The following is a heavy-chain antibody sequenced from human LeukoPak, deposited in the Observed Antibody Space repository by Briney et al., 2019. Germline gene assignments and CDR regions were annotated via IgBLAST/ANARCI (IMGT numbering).Heavy chain of an antibody. CDR3: ARDYDYYDSSGYYLHYYYYYGMDV. V-gene: IGHV3-74*01. Sequence: GGSLRLYCAASGFTFSSYWLHWVRQAPGKGLVWVSRINSDGSSTSYADSVKGRFTISRDNAKNTLYLQMNSLRAEDTAVYYCARDYDYYDSSGYYLHYYYYYGMDVWGQGTTVTVSS. J-gene: IGHJ6*02. CDR1: GFTFSSYW. D-gene: IGHD3-22*01. CDR2: INSDGSST.